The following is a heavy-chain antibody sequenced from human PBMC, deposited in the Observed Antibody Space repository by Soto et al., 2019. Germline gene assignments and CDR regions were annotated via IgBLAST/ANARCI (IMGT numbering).Heavy chain of an antibody. D-gene: IGHD2-15*01. V-gene: IGHV4-59*01. CDR1: GGSISNYY. CDR3: AAAPRY. Sequence: QVQLQESGPGLVKRSETLSLTCTVSGGSISNYYWSWVRQPPGKGLEWIGYIYDSGSTNYNPSLKSRVTISVDTSKNQFSLRLTSVTAADTAVYYCAAAPRYWGQGTLVTVSS. J-gene: IGHJ4*02. CDR2: IYDSGST.